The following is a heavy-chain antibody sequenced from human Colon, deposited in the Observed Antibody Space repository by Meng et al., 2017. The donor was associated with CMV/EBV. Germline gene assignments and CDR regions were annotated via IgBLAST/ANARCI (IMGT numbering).Heavy chain of an antibody. Sequence: GESLKISCAASGFTFSSYAMHWVRQAPGKGLEWVAVISYDGSNKYYADSVKGRFTISRDNSKNTLYLQVSSLRAEDTAVYYCARDIGRYCAGGTCYARPYLYDLDVWGQGTTVTVSS. CDR2: ISYDGSNK. J-gene: IGHJ6*02. V-gene: IGHV3-30*04. CDR3: ARDIGRYCAGGTCYARPYLYDLDV. CDR1: GFTFSSYA. D-gene: IGHD2-15*01.